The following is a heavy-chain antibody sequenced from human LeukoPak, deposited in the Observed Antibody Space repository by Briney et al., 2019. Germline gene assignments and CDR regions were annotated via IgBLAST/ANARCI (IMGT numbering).Heavy chain of an antibody. CDR1: GFTFSSYR. V-gene: IGHV3-7*01. CDR3: ARFLQVNIVVVPAAPSGMDV. Sequence: GGSLRLSCAASGFTFSSYRMSWVRQAPGKGLEWVANIKQDGSEKYYVDSVKGRFTISRDNAKNSLYLQMNSLRAEDTAVYYCARFLQVNIVVVPAAPSGMDVWGQGTTVTVSS. J-gene: IGHJ6*02. D-gene: IGHD2-2*01. CDR2: IKQDGSEK.